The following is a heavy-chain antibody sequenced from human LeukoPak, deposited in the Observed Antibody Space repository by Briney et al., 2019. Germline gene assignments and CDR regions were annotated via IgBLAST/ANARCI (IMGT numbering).Heavy chain of an antibody. CDR1: GFAFTDSW. Sequence: GGSLRLSCAASGFAFTDSWMAWVRQAPGKGLKWVANIKQDGSTKHCVDSLKGRFTISRDNPKNSLYLQMNSLRADDTAVYYCARDTDGSLDYWGQGILVTVAS. J-gene: IGHJ4*02. D-gene: IGHD1-26*01. CDR2: IKQDGSTK. V-gene: IGHV3-7*01. CDR3: ARDTDGSLDY.